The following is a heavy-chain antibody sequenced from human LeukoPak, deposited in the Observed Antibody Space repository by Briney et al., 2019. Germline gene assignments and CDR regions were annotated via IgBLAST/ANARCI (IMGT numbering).Heavy chain of an antibody. CDR2: ISSSRSSYI. J-gene: IGHJ1*01. CDR3: ARDPPSFQY. V-gene: IGHV3-21*01. Sequence: GGSLRLSCAASGFSFSNYAMTWVRQAPGKGLEWVSTISSSRSSYIYYADSVKGRFTISRDNAKNSLYLQMNSLRAEDTAVYYCARDPPSFQYWGQGTLVTVSA. CDR1: GFSFSNYA.